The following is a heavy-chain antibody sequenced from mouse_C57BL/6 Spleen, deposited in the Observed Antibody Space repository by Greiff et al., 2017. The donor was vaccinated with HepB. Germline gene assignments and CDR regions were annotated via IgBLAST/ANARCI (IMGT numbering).Heavy chain of an antibody. D-gene: IGHD1-1*01. J-gene: IGHJ1*03. V-gene: IGHV1-53*01. CDR1: GYTFTSYW. CDR2: INPSNGGT. Sequence: QVQLQQSGTELVKPGASVKLSCKASGYTFTSYWKHWVKQRPGQGLEWIGNINPSNGGTNYNEKFKSKATLTVDKSSSTAYMQLSSLTSEDSAVYYCATVVARGYFDVWGTGTTVTVSS. CDR3: ATVVARGYFDV.